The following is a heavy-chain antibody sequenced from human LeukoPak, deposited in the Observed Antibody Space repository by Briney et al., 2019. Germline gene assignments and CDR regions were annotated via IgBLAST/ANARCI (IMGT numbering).Heavy chain of an antibody. V-gene: IGHV4-38-2*02. CDR2: ISHSGST. J-gene: IGHJ4*02. Sequence: SETLSLTCTVSGYFINSNYYWGWIRQPPGKGLEWLATISHSGSTYYNPSLKSRVTISVETSKNQFSLKLSSVTAADTAVYYCARINTIMATFDYWGQGTLVTASS. CDR1: GYFINSNYY. D-gene: IGHD5-24*01. CDR3: ARINTIMATFDY.